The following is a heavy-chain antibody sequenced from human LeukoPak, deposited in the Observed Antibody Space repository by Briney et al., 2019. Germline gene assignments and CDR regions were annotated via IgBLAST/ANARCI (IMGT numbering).Heavy chain of an antibody. J-gene: IGHJ4*02. Sequence: GASVTVSCTASGYTFTSYGISWVRQAPGQGLEWMGWMNPNSGNTGYAQKFQGRVTMTRNTSISTAYMELSSLRSEDTAVYYCARADYGSGSSTFDYWGQGTLVTVSS. CDR3: ARADYGSGSSTFDY. CDR1: GYTFTSYG. CDR2: MNPNSGNT. D-gene: IGHD3-10*01. V-gene: IGHV1-8*02.